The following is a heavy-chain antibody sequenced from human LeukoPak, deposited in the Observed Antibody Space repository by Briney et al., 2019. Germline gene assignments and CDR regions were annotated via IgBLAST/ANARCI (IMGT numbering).Heavy chain of an antibody. Sequence: SETLSLTCAVYGGSFSGYYWSWIRQPPGKGLEWIGEINHSGSTNYNPSLKSRVTISVDTSKNQFSLKLSSVTAADTAVYYCAREPIAVAGTGRYNWFDPWDQGTLVTVSS. CDR3: AREPIAVAGTGRYNWFDP. D-gene: IGHD6-19*01. J-gene: IGHJ5*02. CDR1: GGSFSGYY. V-gene: IGHV4-34*01. CDR2: INHSGST.